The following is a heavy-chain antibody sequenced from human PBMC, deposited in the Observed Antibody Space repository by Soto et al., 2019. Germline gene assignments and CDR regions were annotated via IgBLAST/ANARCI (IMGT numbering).Heavy chain of an antibody. J-gene: IGHJ5*02. CDR2: ISYDGSNK. V-gene: IGHV3-30-3*01. CDR1: GFTFSSYA. Sequence: QVQLVESGGGVVQPGRSLRLSCAASGFTFSSYAMHWVRQAPGKGLEWVAVISYDGSNKYYADSVKGRFTISRDNSKNTLYLQMNSLRAEGTAVYYCARGLFTEAAAGTPNWFDPWGQGTLVTVSS. D-gene: IGHD6-13*01. CDR3: ARGLFTEAAAGTPNWFDP.